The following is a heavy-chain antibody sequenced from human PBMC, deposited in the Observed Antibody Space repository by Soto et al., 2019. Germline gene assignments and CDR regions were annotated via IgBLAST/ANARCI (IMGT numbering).Heavy chain of an antibody. J-gene: IGHJ4*02. V-gene: IGHV1-8*01. CDR1: GYTFTSYD. CDR2: MNPNSGNT. Sequence: ASVKVSCKASGYTFTSYDINWVLQATGQGLEWMGWMNPNSGNTDYAQKLQGRVTMTTNTSTSTAYMELRSLRSDDTAVYYCARAWFGELFLDYWGQGTLVTVAS. D-gene: IGHD3-10*01. CDR3: ARAWFGELFLDY.